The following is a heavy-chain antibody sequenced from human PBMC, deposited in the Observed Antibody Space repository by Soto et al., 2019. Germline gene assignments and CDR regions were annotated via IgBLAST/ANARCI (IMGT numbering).Heavy chain of an antibody. V-gene: IGHV3-21*01. CDR3: ARSAPGNPFDI. D-gene: IGHD3-10*01. CDR2: ISAGGRSI. Sequence: EVQLVESGGGLVEPGGSLRLSCAASGFTFNSYSMNWVRQPPGKGLEWVSSISAGGRSIYYTDSLKGRSTVSRDNSKNSLYLQMNSLRVDDTAVYYVARSAPGNPFDIWGQGTMVTVSP. CDR1: GFTFNSYS. J-gene: IGHJ3*02.